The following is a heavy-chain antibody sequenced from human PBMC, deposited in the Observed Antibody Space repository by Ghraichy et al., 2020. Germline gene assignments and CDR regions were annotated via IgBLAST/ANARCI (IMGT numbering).Heavy chain of an antibody. J-gene: IGHJ4*02. Sequence: LSLTCAASGFTFSNYAMSWVRQAPGKGLEWVSTISGLGDDSYYADSVKGRFTISRDNSKNALYLQMNSLRAEDTAIFYCARAYPTRTSSAFDYWGQGTLVTVSS. D-gene: IGHD2-2*01. CDR1: GFTFSNYA. V-gene: IGHV3-23*01. CDR3: ARAYPTRTSSAFDY. CDR2: ISGLGDDS.